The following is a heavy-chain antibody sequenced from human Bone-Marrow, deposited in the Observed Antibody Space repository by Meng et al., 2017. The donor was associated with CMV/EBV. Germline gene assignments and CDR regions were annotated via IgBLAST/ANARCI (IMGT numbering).Heavy chain of an antibody. V-gene: IGHV4-31*03. CDR1: VCSISRGACC. CDR3: ARARMDYFDY. J-gene: IGHJ4*02. D-gene: IGHD2-2*03. Sequence: RTASVCSISRGACCWSWIRQHPGKGLVWIGYIYYGGNTCYTPPLKSRVTISVDTSKNQFSLKLSSVTAADTAVYYCARARMDYFDYWGQGTLVTVSS. CDR2: IYYGGNT.